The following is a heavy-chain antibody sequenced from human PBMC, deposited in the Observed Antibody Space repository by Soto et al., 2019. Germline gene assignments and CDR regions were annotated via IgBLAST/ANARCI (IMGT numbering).Heavy chain of an antibody. CDR1: GGSISRRDFY. J-gene: IGHJ1*01. V-gene: IGHV4-31*03. D-gene: IGHD1-7*01. Sequence: QVQLQESGPGLVKPSQTLSLTCTVSGGSISRRDFYWTWVRQHPGKGLEWIGYTHYSGSTFHNPSLXXRXTXXVDTSKNQFSLKLSSVTAADTAVYSCAEGELYWTNWGQGTLVTVSS. CDR3: AEGELYWTN. CDR2: THYSGST.